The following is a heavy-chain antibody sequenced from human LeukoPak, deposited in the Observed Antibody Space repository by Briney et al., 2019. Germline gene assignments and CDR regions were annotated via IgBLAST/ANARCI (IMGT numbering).Heavy chain of an antibody. CDR3: ASRAYYYDSSGYGPFDY. CDR1: GGSISSSSYY. D-gene: IGHD3-22*01. J-gene: IGHJ4*02. CDR2: IYYSGST. Sequence: SETLSLTCTVSGGSISSSSYYWGWIRQPPGKGLEWIGSIYYSGSTYYNPSLKSRVTISVDTSKNQFSLKLSSVTAADTAVYYCASRAYYYDSSGYGPFDYWGQGTLVTVSS. V-gene: IGHV4-39*01.